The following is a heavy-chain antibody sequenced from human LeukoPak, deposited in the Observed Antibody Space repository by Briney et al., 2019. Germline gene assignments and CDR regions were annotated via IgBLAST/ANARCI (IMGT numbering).Heavy chain of an antibody. CDR3: ARDLPMGYSGYDFSDY. V-gene: IGHV4-4*07. CDR1: GGSISSYY. J-gene: IGHJ4*02. D-gene: IGHD5-12*01. CDR2: IYTSGST. Sequence: SETLSLTCTVSGGSISSYYRSWIRQPAGKGLEWIGRIYTSGSTNYNPSLKSRVTMSVDTSKNQFSLKLSSVTAADTAVYYCARDLPMGYSGYDFSDYWGQGTLVTVSS.